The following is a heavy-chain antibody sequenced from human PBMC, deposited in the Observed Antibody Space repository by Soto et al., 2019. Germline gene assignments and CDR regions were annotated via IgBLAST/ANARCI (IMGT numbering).Heavy chain of an antibody. J-gene: IGHJ3*02. D-gene: IGHD2-2*01. CDR1: GGSISGGVYY. CDR2: VYYGGMS. CDR3: ARWMPLVCTSTSCYLGAFDM. V-gene: IGHV4-31*02. Sequence: PSETLSLTWTVSGGSISGGVYYGKWIPQHPGKVLDWIGYVYYGGMSDYNPSLKSRVAISVDTSQNQSSLRLSSVTAADTAFYYSARWMPLVCTSTSCYLGAFDMWGQGTRVTVSS.